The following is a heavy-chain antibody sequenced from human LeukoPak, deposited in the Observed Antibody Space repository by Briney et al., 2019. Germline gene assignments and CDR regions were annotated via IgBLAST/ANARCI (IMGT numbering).Heavy chain of an antibody. CDR2: ISAYNGNT. J-gene: IGHJ4*02. Sequence: GASVKVSCKASGYTFTNYGITWVRQAPGQGLEWLGWISAYNGNTNYAHQLQGRVTMTTNTSTNTAYMELRSLRSDDTAVYYCARVPLGDSSGFFDYWGQGTLVTVSS. CDR1: GYTFTNYG. V-gene: IGHV1-18*01. CDR3: ARVPLGDSSGFFDY. D-gene: IGHD3-22*01.